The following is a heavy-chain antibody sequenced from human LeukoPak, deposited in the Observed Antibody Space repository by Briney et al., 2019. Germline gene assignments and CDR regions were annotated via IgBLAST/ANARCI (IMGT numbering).Heavy chain of an antibody. V-gene: IGHV4-61*02. J-gene: IGHJ3*02. CDR2: IYTSGST. CDR1: GGSISSGSYY. D-gene: IGHD3-22*01. CDR3: ARDLHYYDSSGYHSNDAFDI. Sequence: SQTLSLTCTVSGGSISSGSYYWSWIRQPAGKGLEWIGRIYTSGSTNYNPSLKSRVTISVDTSKNQFSLKLSSVTTADTAVYYCARDLHYYDSSGYHSNDAFDIWGQGTMVTVSS.